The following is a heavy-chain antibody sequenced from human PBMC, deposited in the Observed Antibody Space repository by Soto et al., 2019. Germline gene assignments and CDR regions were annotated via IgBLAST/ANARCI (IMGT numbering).Heavy chain of an antibody. V-gene: IGHV3-21*01. Sequence: GGSLRLSCAASGFTFSSYVMSWVRQAPGKGLEWVSSISSSSSYIYFADSVKGRFTISRDNAKNSFYLQMNSLRAEDTAVYYCARVMGYSSAYYYYYGMDVWGQGTTVTVSS. CDR1: GFTFSSYV. J-gene: IGHJ6*02. D-gene: IGHD6-25*01. CDR3: ARVMGYSSAYYYYYGMDV. CDR2: ISSSSSYI.